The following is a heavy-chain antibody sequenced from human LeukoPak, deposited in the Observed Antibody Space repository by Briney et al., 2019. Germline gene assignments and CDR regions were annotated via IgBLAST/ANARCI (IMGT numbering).Heavy chain of an antibody. CDR1: GASISNSGYY. D-gene: IGHD3-22*01. CDR3: ARAYDSSGYYYYPFDN. J-gene: IGHJ4*02. V-gene: IGHV4-31*03. Sequence: SQTLSLTCTVSGASISNSGYYWNWIRQPPGKGLEWIRHIYYSGNTYYNPSLKSRLTISIDTSKNQFSLKLSSVTAADTAVYYCARAYDSSGYYYYPFDNWGQGTLVTVSS. CDR2: IYYSGNT.